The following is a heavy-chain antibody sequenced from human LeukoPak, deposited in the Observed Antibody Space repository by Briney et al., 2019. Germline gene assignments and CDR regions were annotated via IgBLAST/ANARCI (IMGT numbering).Heavy chain of an antibody. Sequence: PGGSLRLSCAASGFTFSSYAMNWVRQAPGKGLGWVSAISRSGGSTYYADSVKGRFTISRDNSKNTLYLQMNSLRAEDTAVYYCAKGTLDIVATGWYFDLWGRGTLVTVSS. J-gene: IGHJ2*01. V-gene: IGHV3-23*01. CDR1: GFTFSSYA. CDR2: ISRSGGST. D-gene: IGHD5-12*01. CDR3: AKGTLDIVATGWYFDL.